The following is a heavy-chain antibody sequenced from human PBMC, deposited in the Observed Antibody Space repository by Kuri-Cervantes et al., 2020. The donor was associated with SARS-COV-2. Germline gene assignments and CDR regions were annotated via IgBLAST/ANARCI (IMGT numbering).Heavy chain of an antibody. J-gene: IGHJ6*02. V-gene: IGHV4-34*01. D-gene: IGHD1-26*01. CDR3: ARREVSGMDV. Sequence: SETLSLTCAVYGGSFSGYYWSWIRQPPGKGLEWIGEINHSGSTNYNPSLKSRVTISVDTSKNQFSLKLSSVTAADTAVYYCARREVSGMDVWGQGTTVTVSS. CDR1: GGSFSGYY. CDR2: INHSGST.